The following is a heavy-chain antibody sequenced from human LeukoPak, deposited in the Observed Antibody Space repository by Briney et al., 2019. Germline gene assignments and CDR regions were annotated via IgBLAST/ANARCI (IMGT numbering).Heavy chain of an antibody. V-gene: IGHV4-61*02. CDR1: GGSISSGSYY. CDR3: ARTTEGGYTYDYFYYYYMDV. CDR2: MYTTGST. Sequence: SETLSLTCDVSGGSISSGSYYWSWIRQPAGKGLEWIGRMYTTGSTNYNPSLKSRVTISVDTSKNQFSLKLSSVTAADTAVYFCARTTEGGYTYDYFYYYYMDVWGKGTTVIISS. J-gene: IGHJ6*03. D-gene: IGHD5-18*01.